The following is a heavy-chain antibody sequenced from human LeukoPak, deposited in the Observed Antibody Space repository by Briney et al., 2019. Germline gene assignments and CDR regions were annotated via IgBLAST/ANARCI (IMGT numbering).Heavy chain of an antibody. V-gene: IGHV4-4*07. CDR1: GGSISSYY. J-gene: IGHJ3*02. D-gene: IGHD3-3*01. CDR3: ARDYYDFWSGYPNDAFDI. CDR2: IYTSGST. Sequence: SETLSLTCTVSGGSISSYYWSWIRQPAGKGLEWIGRIYTSGSTNYNPSLKSRVTMSVDTSKNQFSLKLSSVTAADTAVYYCARDYYDFWSGYPNDAFDIWGQGTMVTVSS.